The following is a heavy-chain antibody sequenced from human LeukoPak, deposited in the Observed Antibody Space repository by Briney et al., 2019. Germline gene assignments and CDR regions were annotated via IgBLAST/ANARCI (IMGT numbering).Heavy chain of an antibody. D-gene: IGHD1-26*01. V-gene: IGHV1-45*02. Sequence: SVKVSCKASGYTFTYRYLHWVRQAPGQALEWMGWITPFNGNTNYAQKFQDRVTITRDRSMSTAYMELSSLRSEDTAMYYCASELRPHGSYGMDVWGQGTTVTVSS. CDR3: ASELRPHGSYGMDV. CDR2: ITPFNGNT. CDR1: GYTFTYRY. J-gene: IGHJ6*02.